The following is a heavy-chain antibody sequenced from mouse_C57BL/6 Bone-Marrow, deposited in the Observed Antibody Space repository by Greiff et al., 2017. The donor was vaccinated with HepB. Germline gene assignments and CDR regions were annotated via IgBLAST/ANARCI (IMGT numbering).Heavy chain of an antibody. V-gene: IGHV14-4*01. Sequence: EVQLQQSGAELVRPGASVKLSCTASGFNIKDDYMHWVKQRPEQGLEWIGWIDPENGDTEYASKFQGKATITADTSSNTAYLQLSSLTSEYTAVYYCTLIYYYGSSYWYFDVWGTGTTVTGSS. CDR1: GFNIKDDY. J-gene: IGHJ1*03. D-gene: IGHD1-1*01. CDR3: TLIYYYGSSYWYFDV. CDR2: IDPENGDT.